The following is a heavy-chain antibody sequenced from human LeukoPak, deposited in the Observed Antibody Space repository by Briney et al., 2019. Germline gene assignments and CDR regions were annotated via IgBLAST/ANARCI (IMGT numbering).Heavy chain of an antibody. D-gene: IGHD1-26*01. CDR2: IRSSGGTT. V-gene: IGHV3-23*01. CDR3: AKLVGTTSDFDY. J-gene: IGHJ4*02. Sequence: GGSLRLSCAASGFTFSNYGMHWFRQAPGKGLELVSTIRSSGGTTYYADSVKGRFTISRDNSQNTLYLQMNSLRAEDTAVYYCAKLVGTTSDFDYWGQGTLVTVSS. CDR1: GFTFSNYG.